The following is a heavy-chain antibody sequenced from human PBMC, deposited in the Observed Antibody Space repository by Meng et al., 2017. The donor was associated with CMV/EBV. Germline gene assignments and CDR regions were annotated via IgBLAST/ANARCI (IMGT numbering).Heavy chain of an antibody. CDR2: MNPNSGNT. J-gene: IGHJ6*02. Sequence: ASVKVSCKASGYNFTSYDINWVRQATGQGLEWMGWMNPNSGNTGYAQKFQGRVTMTRNTSINTAYMELSSLRSEDTAVYYCARRKSAYYYYGMDVWGQGTTVTVSS. V-gene: IGHV1-8*01. CDR3: ARRKSAYYYYGMDV. CDR1: GYNFTSYD.